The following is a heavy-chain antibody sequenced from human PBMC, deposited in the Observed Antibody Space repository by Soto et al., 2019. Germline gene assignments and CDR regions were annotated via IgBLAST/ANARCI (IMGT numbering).Heavy chain of an antibody. Sequence: PGGSLRHSCAASGFAFIGGAMGWVRQAPGKGLEWVSDIIDSGASTYYADSVKGRFTISRDNSKSTLYLQMNSLRAEDTALYYCAKGRSYYYYYGVDVWGQGTPVTVSS. V-gene: IGHV3-23*01. J-gene: IGHJ6*02. CDR1: GFAFIGGA. CDR2: IIDSGAST. CDR3: AKGRSYYYYYGVDV.